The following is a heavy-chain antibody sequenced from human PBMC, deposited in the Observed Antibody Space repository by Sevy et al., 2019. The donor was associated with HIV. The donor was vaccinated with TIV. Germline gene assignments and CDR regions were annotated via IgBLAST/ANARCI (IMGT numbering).Heavy chain of an antibody. V-gene: IGHV1-24*01. J-gene: IGHJ4*02. CDR1: GYTLTELS. Sequence: ASVKVSCKFSGYTLTELSMHWVRQAPGKGLEWMGGFDPEDGETIYAQTFQGRVTMTEDTSTDTAYMELSSLSSEDTAVYYCATAPLWSRVGHRYYFDYWGQGTLVTVSS. CDR3: ATAPLWSRVGHRYYFDY. D-gene: IGHD5-18*01. CDR2: FDPEDGET.